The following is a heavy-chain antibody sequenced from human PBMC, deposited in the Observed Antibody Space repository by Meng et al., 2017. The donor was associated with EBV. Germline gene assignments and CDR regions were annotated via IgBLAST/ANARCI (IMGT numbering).Heavy chain of an antibody. V-gene: IGHV1-3*01. CDR1: GYTFTRYA. J-gene: IGHJ4*02. Sequence: QAPVVPSAGDVKKPGSSVKFSCKASGYTFTRYAMHWVRQAPGQRLEWMGWINAGNGNTKYSQKFQGRVTITRDTSASTAYMELSSLRSEDTAVYYCARSGATIFGVVIPTYYFDYWGQGTLVTVSS. CDR2: INAGNGNT. D-gene: IGHD3-3*01. CDR3: ARSGATIFGVVIPTYYFDY.